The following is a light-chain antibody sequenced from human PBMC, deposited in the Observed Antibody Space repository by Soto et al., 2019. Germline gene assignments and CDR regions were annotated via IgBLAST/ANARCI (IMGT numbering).Light chain of an antibody. V-gene: IGKV3-15*01. CDR2: GAS. Sequence: EILIAQSPATLSVSPGEGATLSCRASQSVSSNLAWYQQKPGQAPRLLIYGASTRATGIPARFSGSGSGTDFILTISSLQSEDSAVYYCQQYNNWPRTLGQGTKVDIK. J-gene: IGKJ1*01. CDR1: QSVSSN. CDR3: QQYNNWPRT.